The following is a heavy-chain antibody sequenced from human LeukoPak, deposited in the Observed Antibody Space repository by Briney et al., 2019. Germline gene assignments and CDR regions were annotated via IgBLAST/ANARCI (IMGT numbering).Heavy chain of an antibody. CDR2: IYYSGST. D-gene: IGHD3-10*01. CDR1: GGSISSYY. CDR3: ARETYYYGSGEFQP. V-gene: IGHV4-39*07. J-gene: IGHJ5*02. Sequence: PSETLSLTCTVSGGSISSYYWGWIRQPPGKGLEWIGSIYYSGSTYYNPSLKSRVTISVDTSKNQFSLKLSSVTAADTAVYYCARETYYYGSGEFQPWGQGTLVTVSS.